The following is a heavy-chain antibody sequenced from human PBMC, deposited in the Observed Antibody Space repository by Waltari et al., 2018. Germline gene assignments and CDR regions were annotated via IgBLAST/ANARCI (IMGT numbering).Heavy chain of an antibody. D-gene: IGHD2-21*02. CDR1: GFTFSSYA. CDR3: ARESPPDDFPDY. V-gene: IGHV3-30-3*01. Sequence: QVQLVESGGGVVQPGRSLRLSCAASGFTFSSYAMHWVRQAPGKGLEWVAVISYDGSNKYYADSVKGRFTISRDNSKNTLYLQMNSLRAEDTAVYYCARESPPDDFPDYWGQGTLVTVSS. CDR2: ISYDGSNK. J-gene: IGHJ4*02.